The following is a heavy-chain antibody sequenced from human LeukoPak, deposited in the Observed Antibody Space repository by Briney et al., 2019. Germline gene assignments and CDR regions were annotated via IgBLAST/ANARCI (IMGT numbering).Heavy chain of an antibody. D-gene: IGHD7-27*01. CDR1: GGTFSSYA. J-gene: IGHJ4*02. CDR2: IIPIFGTE. Sequence: SVKVSCKASGGTFSSYAISWVRQAPGQGLEWMGGIIPIFGTENYAQKFQGRVTITTDESTSTAYMELSSLRSEDTAVYYCARESELGSYFDYWGQGTLVTVSS. V-gene: IGHV1-69*05. CDR3: ARESELGSYFDY.